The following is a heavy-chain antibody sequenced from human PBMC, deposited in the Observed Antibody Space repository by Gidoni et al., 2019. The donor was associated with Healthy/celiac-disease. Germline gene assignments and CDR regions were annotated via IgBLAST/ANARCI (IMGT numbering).Heavy chain of an antibody. V-gene: IGHV4-59*08. CDR2: IYYSGST. J-gene: IGHJ3*02. CDR1: GASISRSY. CDR3: ARRQEAFDI. Sequence: VQLQVSGPGLVKPSETLSLPCIVSGASISRSYWSWIRQPPGKGLEWIGYIYYSGSTNYNSSLKSRGTISINTSKNQCTRKLGSVTAADTAVYYCARRQEAFDIWGQGTMVTVSS.